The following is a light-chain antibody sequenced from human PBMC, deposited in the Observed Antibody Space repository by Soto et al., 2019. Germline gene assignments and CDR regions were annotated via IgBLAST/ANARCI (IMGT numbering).Light chain of an antibody. CDR1: SSDVGGSKF. Sequence: QSALTQPASVSGSPGQSITIYCTGSSSDVGGSKFVSWYQQHPGKAPKLMIYEVSNRPSGVSNRFSGSKSGNTASLTISGLQAEVEADYYFSSYTSSSTLVFGGGTKLTVL. J-gene: IGLJ2*01. V-gene: IGLV2-14*01. CDR2: EVS. CDR3: SSYTSSSTLV.